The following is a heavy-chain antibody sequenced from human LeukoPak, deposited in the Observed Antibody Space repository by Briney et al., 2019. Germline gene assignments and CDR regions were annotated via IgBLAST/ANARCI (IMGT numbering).Heavy chain of an antibody. D-gene: IGHD5-24*01. J-gene: IGHJ4*02. V-gene: IGHV3-30-3*01. CDR2: ISYDGSNK. CDR3: ARAPRRRWLQLDY. CDR1: GFTFSSYA. Sequence: PGRSLRLSCAASGFTFSSYAMHWVRQAPGKGLEWVAVISYDGSNKYYADSVKGRFTISRDNSKNTLYLQMNSLRAEDTAVYYCARAPRRRWLQLDYWGQGTLVTVSS.